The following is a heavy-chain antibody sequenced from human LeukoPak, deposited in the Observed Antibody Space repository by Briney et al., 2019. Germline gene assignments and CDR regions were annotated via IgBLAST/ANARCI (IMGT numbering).Heavy chain of an antibody. CDR1: GFTVSSKY. V-gene: IGHV3-66*02. J-gene: IGHJ5*02. CDR2: IYSGGDT. Sequence: GGSLRLSCAASGFTVSSKYMSWVRQAPGKGLEWVSIIYSGGDTKYADSVKGRFTISRDNSKNTLYLQMNSLRAEDTAVYYCALYSSSSGWFDPWGQGTLVTASS. CDR3: ALYSSSSGWFDP. D-gene: IGHD6-6*01.